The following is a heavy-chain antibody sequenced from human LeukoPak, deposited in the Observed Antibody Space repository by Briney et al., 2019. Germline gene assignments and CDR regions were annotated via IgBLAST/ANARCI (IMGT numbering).Heavy chain of an antibody. V-gene: IGHV3-9*01. CDR1: GFAFHNYA. J-gene: IGHJ6*02. Sequence: GRSLRLSCVGSGFAFHNYAMHWVRRPPGKGLEWVSAINWNSDTKAYADSVKGRFTISRDRARNSLYLQMDSLRPEDTALYYCAKDACGNGAYFYAMDVWGQGTSVTVSS. D-gene: IGHD4-23*01. CDR3: AKDACGNGAYFYAMDV. CDR2: INWNSDTK.